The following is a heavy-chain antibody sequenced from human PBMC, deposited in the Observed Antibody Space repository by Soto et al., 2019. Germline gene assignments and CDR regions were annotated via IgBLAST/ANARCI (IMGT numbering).Heavy chain of an antibody. CDR1: GGSFSGYY. CDR2: INHSGST. J-gene: IGHJ4*02. CDR3: AGGRSYIAARLADY. V-gene: IGHV4-34*01. Sequence: SETLSLTCAVYGGSFSGYYRSWIRQPPGKGLEWIGEINHSGSTNYNPSLKSRVTISVDTSKNQFSLKLSSVTAADTAVYYCAGGRSYIAARLADYWGQGTLVTVSS. D-gene: IGHD6-6*01.